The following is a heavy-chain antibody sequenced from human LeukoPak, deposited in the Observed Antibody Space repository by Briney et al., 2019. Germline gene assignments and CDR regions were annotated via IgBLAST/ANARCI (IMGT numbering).Heavy chain of an antibody. V-gene: IGHV3-23*01. Sequence: PGGSLRLSCAASGFTFSSYAMSWVRQAPGKGLEWVSAISGSGGSTYYADSVEGRFTISRDNSKNTLYLQMNSLRAEDTAVYYCAKVPKFYYDSSGPEGDWGQGTLVTVSS. CDR2: ISGSGGST. CDR1: GFTFSSYA. CDR3: AKVPKFYYDSSGPEGD. J-gene: IGHJ4*02. D-gene: IGHD3-22*01.